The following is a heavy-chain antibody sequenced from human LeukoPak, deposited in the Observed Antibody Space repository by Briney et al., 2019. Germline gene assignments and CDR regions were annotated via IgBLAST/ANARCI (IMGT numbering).Heavy chain of an antibody. D-gene: IGHD5-18*01. J-gene: IGHJ4*02. V-gene: IGHV1-69*04. CDR2: IIPIFGIA. CDR3: AREGLSVDTAMVVFDY. CDR1: GGTFGSYA. Sequence: SVKVSCKASGGTFGSYAISWVRQAPGQGLEWMGRIIPIFGIANYAQKFQGRVTITADKSTSTAYMELSSLRSEDTAVYYCAREGLSVDTAMVVFDYWGQGTLVTVSS.